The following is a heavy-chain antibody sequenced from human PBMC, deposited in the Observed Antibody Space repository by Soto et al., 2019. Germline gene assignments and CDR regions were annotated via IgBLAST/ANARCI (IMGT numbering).Heavy chain of an antibody. CDR3: ARDRLRGYDSSGFYS. J-gene: IGHJ4*02. V-gene: IGHV1-18*01. CDR1: GGTFSTYA. Sequence: ASVKVSCKAPGGTFSTYAISWVRQAPGQGLEWMGWINPSDGNRNFAQKFEDRVTMTTATSTNTVFLELRSLKSDDTAIYYCARDRLRGYDSSGFYSWGQGTMVTVSS. D-gene: IGHD3-22*01. CDR2: INPSDGNR.